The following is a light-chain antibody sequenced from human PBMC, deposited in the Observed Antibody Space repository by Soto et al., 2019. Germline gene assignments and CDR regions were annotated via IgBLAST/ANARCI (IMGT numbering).Light chain of an antibody. CDR3: AAWDDSLNVYV. V-gene: IGLV1-44*01. J-gene: IGLJ1*01. Sequence: QAVVTQSPSASGTPGQRVTISCSGSSSNIGSNTVNWYQQLPGTAPKLLIYGNNQRPSGVPDRFSGSKSGTSTSLAISGLQSEDEADYYCAAWDDSLNVYVFGTGTKLTVL. CDR1: SSNIGSNT. CDR2: GNN.